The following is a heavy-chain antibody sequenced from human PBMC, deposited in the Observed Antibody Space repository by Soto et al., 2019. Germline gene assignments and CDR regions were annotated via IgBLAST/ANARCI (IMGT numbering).Heavy chain of an antibody. Sequence: GGSLRLSCAASGFTFSDYYMSWIRQAPGKGLEWVSYISSSSSYTNYADSVKGRFTISRDNAKNSLYLQMNSPRAEDTAVYYCARDQRCSSTSCYTSRKVYYGMDVWGQGTTVTVS. CDR1: GFTFSDYY. J-gene: IGHJ6*02. CDR3: ARDQRCSSTSCYTSRKVYYGMDV. CDR2: ISSSSSYT. V-gene: IGHV3-11*06. D-gene: IGHD2-2*02.